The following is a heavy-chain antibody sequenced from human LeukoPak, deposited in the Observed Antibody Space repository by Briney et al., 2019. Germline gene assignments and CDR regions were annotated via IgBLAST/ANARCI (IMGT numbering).Heavy chain of an antibody. J-gene: IGHJ4*02. CDR1: RYTFSNYD. V-gene: IGHV1-8*01. Sequence: ASVKVSCKASRYTFSNYDINWVRQATGQGLEWMGWMKSNNGHTGYAQKFQGRVTMTRDTSISTAYMELSSLTFEDTAVYYCARGPPNWGMVGYWGQGTLVTVSS. CDR2: MKSNNGHT. D-gene: IGHD7-27*01. CDR3: ARGPPNWGMVGY.